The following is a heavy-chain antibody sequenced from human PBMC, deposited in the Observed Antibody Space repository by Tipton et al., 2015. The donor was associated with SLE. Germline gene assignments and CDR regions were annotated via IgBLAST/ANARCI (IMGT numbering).Heavy chain of an antibody. D-gene: IGHD3-10*01. J-gene: IGHJ4*02. CDR3: ARDSTDYYDSGRSPSRFIY. CDR1: GGSMGGKSYY. CDR2: VHSSGST. V-gene: IGHV4-39*07. Sequence: TLSLTCTVSGGSMGGKSYYWGWIRQPPGKGLEWIGSVHSSGSTYYNPSLKSRVTISVDTSKNQFSLNLTSVTAADTAVYYCARDSTDYYDSGRSPSRFIYWGQGTLLIVSS.